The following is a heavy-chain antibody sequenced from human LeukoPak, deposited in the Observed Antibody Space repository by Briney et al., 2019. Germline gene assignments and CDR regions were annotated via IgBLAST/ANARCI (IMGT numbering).Heavy chain of an antibody. CDR1: GYSFTSYW. CDR2: IYPGDSDT. Sequence: GESLKISCKGSGYSFTSYWIGWVRQMPGKGLGGMWIIYPGDSDTRYSPSFQGQVTISADKSISTAYLQWSSLKASDTAMYYCARALRAVAGPYFDYWGQGNLVTVSS. V-gene: IGHV5-51*01. CDR3: ARALRAVAGPYFDY. J-gene: IGHJ4*02. D-gene: IGHD6-19*01.